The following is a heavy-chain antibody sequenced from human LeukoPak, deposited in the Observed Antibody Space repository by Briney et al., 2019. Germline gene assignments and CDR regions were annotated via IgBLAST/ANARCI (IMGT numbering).Heavy chain of an antibody. J-gene: IGHJ4*02. V-gene: IGHV3-21*01. CDR3: ARDPPDGAVDY. CDR1: GFTFSSYW. D-gene: IGHD4/OR15-4a*01. Sequence: GGSLRLSCAAAGFTFSSYWMSWVRQAPGKGLEWVSSISSSSSYIYYADSVKGRFTISRDNAKNSLYLQMNSLRAEDTAVYYCARDPPDGAVDYWGQGTLVTVSS. CDR2: ISSSSSYI.